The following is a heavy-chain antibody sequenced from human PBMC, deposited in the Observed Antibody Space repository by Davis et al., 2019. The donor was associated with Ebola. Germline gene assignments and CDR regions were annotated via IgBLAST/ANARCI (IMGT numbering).Heavy chain of an antibody. D-gene: IGHD2-21*01. Sequence: GESLKISCTASGFTFGDYAMSWVRQAPGKGLEWVGFIRSKAYGGTTEYAASVKGRFTISRDDSKSIAYLQMNSLKTEDTAVYYCTRASSILGWWANGFDYWGQGTLVTVSS. CDR3: TRASSILGWWANGFDY. CDR2: IRSKAYGGTT. CDR1: GFTFGDYA. J-gene: IGHJ4*02. V-gene: IGHV3-49*04.